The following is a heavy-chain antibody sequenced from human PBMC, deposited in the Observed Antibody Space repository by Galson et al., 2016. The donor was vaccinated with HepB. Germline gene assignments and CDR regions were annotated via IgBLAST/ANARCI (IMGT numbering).Heavy chain of an antibody. CDR2: IYHNGNT. CDR3: ARDERGILLLLDY. Sequence: TLSLTCAVSGYSIRSGFYWGWIRQPPGKGLEWIGSIYHNGNTYYNPSLKSRVTISVDTSKNQFSLKLTSVTAADTAVYYCARDERGILLLLDYWGQGNLVTVSS. J-gene: IGHJ4*02. V-gene: IGHV4-38-2*02. CDR1: GYSIRSGFY. D-gene: IGHD2-15*01.